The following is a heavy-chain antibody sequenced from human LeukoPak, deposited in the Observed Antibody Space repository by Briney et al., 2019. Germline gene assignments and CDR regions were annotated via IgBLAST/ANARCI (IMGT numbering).Heavy chain of an antibody. D-gene: IGHD5-18*01. CDR2: IDHSGST. Sequence: SQTLYLTCAVSGYSISSGDYWGLIRQPPGTELELIGSIDHSGSTYSNPSPKSRVTISVDTSKNQFSLKLSSATGADTAVYYCASSNYGYPDYWGQGTRVTVSA. J-gene: IGHJ4*02. V-gene: IGHV4-38-2*01. CDR3: ASSNYGYPDY. CDR1: GYSISSGDY.